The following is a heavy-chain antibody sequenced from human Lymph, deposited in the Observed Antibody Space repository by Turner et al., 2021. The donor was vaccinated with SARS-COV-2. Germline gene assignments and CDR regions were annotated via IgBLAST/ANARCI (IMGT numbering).Heavy chain of an antibody. CDR2: MNPNGGNT. D-gene: IGHD1-26*01. V-gene: IGHV1-8*02. Sequence: QVHLVQSGAEVKKPGASVKVSCKAPGYTFTSYDINGVRQATGQGLGWRGWMNPNGGNTGYGQKFQGRDTMNRNTPISTAYRELSSLRSEDTAVYNCARARYSGGGMDVWGQGTTVTVSS. CDR3: ARARYSGGGMDV. J-gene: IGHJ6*02. CDR1: GYTFTSYD.